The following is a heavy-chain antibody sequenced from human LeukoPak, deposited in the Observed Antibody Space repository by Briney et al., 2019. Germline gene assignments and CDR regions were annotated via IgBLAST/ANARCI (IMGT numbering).Heavy chain of an antibody. CDR3: ARLPDYYDSSGYYYVFDY. V-gene: IGHV4-39*01. D-gene: IGHD3-22*01. Sequence: SETLSLTCTVSGGSISSSSYYWGWIRQPPGKGLEWIGSIYYSGSTYYNPSLKSRVTISVDTSKNQFSLKLSSVTAADTAVYYCARLPDYYDSSGYYYVFDYWGQGTLVTVS. CDR1: GGSISSSSYY. CDR2: IYYSGST. J-gene: IGHJ4*02.